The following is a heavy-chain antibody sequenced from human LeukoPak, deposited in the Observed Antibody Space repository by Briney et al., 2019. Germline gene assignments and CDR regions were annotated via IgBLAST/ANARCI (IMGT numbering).Heavy chain of an antibody. V-gene: IGHV3-21*01. CDR2: ISSSSSYI. CDR1: GFTFSSYS. Sequence: GGSLRLSCAASGFTFSSYSMNWVRQAPGKGLEWVSSISSSSSYIYYADSVKGRFTISRDNAKNSLYLQMNSLRAEDTAVYYCARDSGDYDFWSHFDYWGQGTLVTVSS. CDR3: ARDSGDYDFWSHFDY. J-gene: IGHJ4*02. D-gene: IGHD3-3*01.